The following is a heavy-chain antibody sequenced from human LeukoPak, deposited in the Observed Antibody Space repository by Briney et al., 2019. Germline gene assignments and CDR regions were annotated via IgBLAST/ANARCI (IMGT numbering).Heavy chain of an antibody. V-gene: IGHV3-23*01. D-gene: IGHD6-13*01. CDR1: GFTFSNAW. Sequence: GGSLRLSCAASGFTFSNAWLSWVRQAPGKGLEWVSGISGSGSSTYYADSVKGRFTISRDNSKNTLDPQMNSLRAEDTAVYYCAKDSSSWYGDYWGQGSLVTVSS. CDR2: ISGSGSST. J-gene: IGHJ4*02. CDR3: AKDSSSWYGDY.